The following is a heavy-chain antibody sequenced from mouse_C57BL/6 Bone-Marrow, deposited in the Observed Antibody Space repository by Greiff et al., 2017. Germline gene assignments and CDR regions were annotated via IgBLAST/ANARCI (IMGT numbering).Heavy chain of an antibody. CDR3: ASDPPSYYYGSSWFAY. Sequence: EVQRVESGGGLVKPGGSLKLSCAASGFTFSSYAMSWVRQTPEKRLEWVATISDGGSYTYYPDNVTGRFTISRDNAQNNLYLQMSHLKSEDTAMYYCASDPPSYYYGSSWFAYWGQGTLVTVSA. V-gene: IGHV5-4*01. CDR1: GFTFSSYA. CDR2: ISDGGSYT. D-gene: IGHD1-1*01. J-gene: IGHJ3*01.